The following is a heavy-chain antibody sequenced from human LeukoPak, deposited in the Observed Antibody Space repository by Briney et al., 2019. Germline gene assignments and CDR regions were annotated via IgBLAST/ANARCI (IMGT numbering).Heavy chain of an antibody. J-gene: IGHJ4*02. D-gene: IGHD3-9*01. Sequence: ASVKVSCKASGYTFTGYYMHWLRQAPGQGLEWMGRINPNSGGTNYAQKFQGRVTMTRDTSISTAYMELSRLRSDDTAVYYCARDAQRGYYDILTGYYCWGQGTLVTVSS. CDR2: INPNSGGT. V-gene: IGHV1-2*06. CDR3: ARDAQRGYYDILTGYYC. CDR1: GYTFTGYY.